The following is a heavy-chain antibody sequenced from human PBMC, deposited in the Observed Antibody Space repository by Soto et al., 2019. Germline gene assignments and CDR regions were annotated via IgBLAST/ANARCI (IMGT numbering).Heavy chain of an antibody. V-gene: IGHV1-18*01. CDR3: ARDLEYSSSWYEGGD. J-gene: IGHJ4*02. D-gene: IGHD6-13*01. CDR1: GYTFTSYG. CDR2: ISAYNGNT. Sequence: QVQLVQSGAEVKKPGASVKVSCKASGYTFTSYGISWVRQAPGQGLEWMGWISAYNGNTNYAQKLQGRVTMTTDTYTSTAYMELRSLRPDDTAVYYCARDLEYSSSWYEGGDWGQGTLVTVSS.